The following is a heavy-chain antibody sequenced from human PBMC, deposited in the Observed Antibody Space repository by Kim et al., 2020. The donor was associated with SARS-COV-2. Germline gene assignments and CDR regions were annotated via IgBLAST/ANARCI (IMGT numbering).Heavy chain of an antibody. D-gene: IGHD2-21*01. CDR1: GYTFTSYD. V-gene: IGHV1-8*01. J-gene: IGHJ4*02. Sequence: ASVKVSCKASGYTFTSYDINWVRQATGQGLEWMGWMNPNSGNTGYAQKFQGRVTMTRNTSISTAYMELSSLRSEDTAVYYCARGHIVVVIAILRSLPYFDYWGQGTLVTVSS. CDR2: MNPNSGNT. CDR3: ARGHIVVVIAILRSLPYFDY.